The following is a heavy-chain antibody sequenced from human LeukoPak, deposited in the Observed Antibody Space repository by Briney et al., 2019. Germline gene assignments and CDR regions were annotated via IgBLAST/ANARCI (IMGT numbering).Heavy chain of an antibody. D-gene: IGHD3-3*01. Sequence: SETLSLTCTVSGGSISSYYWSCIRQPAGKGLEWIGRIYTSGSTNYNPSLRSRVTMSVDTSKNQFSLKLSSVTAADTAVYYCARDRNPWDFWGGPWVDVWGKGTTVTVSS. CDR2: IYTSGST. CDR3: ARDRNPWDFWGGPWVDV. CDR1: GGSISSYY. V-gene: IGHV4-4*07. J-gene: IGHJ6*04.